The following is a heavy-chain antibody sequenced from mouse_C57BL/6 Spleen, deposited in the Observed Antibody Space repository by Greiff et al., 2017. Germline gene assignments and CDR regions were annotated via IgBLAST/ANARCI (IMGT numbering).Heavy chain of an antibody. J-gene: IGHJ3*01. CDR3: TTVWFAY. CDR2: LDPETGDT. CDR1: GFNIKADY. Sequence: VHVKQSGAELLRPGASVKLSCPASGFNIKADYLHWVKQRPEPGLDWIGLLDPETGDTEYASKFQGKATITADTSSNTAYLQLSSLTSEDTAVDYCTTVWFAYWGQGTLVTVAA. V-gene: IGHV14-4*01.